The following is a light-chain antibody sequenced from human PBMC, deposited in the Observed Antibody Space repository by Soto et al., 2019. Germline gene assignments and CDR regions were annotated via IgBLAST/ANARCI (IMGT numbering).Light chain of an antibody. CDR2: AAS. CDR3: QQYGSTPSIT. V-gene: IGKV3-20*01. J-gene: IGKJ5*01. Sequence: EIVLTQSPGTLSLSPGERATHSCRASQSVTSNYLAWYQLKPGQAPRLLIYAASNTATGIPDRFSGSGSGTDFTLSISRLEPEDFAVYYCQQYGSTPSITFGQGTRLEIK. CDR1: QSVTSNY.